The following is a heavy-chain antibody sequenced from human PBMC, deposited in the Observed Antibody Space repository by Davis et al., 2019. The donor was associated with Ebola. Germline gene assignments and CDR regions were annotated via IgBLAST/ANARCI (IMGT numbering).Heavy chain of an antibody. V-gene: IGHV3-21*04. CDR3: AKVVVITTLGYFDY. CDR2: ISSSSSYI. D-gene: IGHD3-22*01. J-gene: IGHJ4*02. Sequence: GESLKISCAASGFTFSSYSMNWVRQAPGKGLEWVSSISSSSSYIYYADSVKGRFTISRDNSKNTLYLQMNSLRAEDTAVYYCAKVVVITTLGYFDYWGQGTLVTVSS. CDR1: GFTFSSYS.